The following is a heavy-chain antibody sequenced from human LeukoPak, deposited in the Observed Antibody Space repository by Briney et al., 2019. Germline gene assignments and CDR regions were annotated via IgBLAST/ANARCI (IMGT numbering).Heavy chain of an antibody. V-gene: IGHV3-23*01. D-gene: IGHD3-3*01. CDR2: ISGSGGST. CDR1: GFTFSSYA. Sequence: GGSPRLSCAASGFTFSSYAMSWVRQAPGKGLEWVSAISGSGGSTYYADSVKGRFTISRDNSKNTLYLQMNSLRAEDTAVYYCAGGGSGYDFWSGYYDATYGMDVWGQGTTVTVSS. CDR3: AGGGSGYDFWSGYYDATYGMDV. J-gene: IGHJ6*02.